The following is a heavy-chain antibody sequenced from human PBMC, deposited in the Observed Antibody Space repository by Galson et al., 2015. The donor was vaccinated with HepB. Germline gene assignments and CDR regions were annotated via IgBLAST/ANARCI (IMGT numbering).Heavy chain of an antibody. D-gene: IGHD2-21*01. CDR2: ISYDGSNK. J-gene: IGHJ3*02. V-gene: IGHV3-30*18. Sequence: SLRLSCAASGFTFSSYGMHWVRQAPGKGLEWVAVISYDGSNKYYADSVKGRFTISRDNSKNTLYLQMNSLRAEDTAVYYCAKDNGRRCGAFDIWGQGTMVTVSS. CDR3: AKDNGRRCGAFDI. CDR1: GFTFSSYG.